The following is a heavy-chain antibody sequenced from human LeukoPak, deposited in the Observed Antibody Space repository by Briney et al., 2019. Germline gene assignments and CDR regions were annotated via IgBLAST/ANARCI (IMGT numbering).Heavy chain of an antibody. CDR3: ARDRNMIVVVQGFDP. V-gene: IGHV1-18*01. CDR1: GYTFTSYG. Sequence: AAVKVSCKASGYTFTSYGISWVRQAPGQGLEWMGWISAYNGNTNYAQKLQGRVTMTTDTSTSTAYMELRSLRSDDTAVSYCARDRNMIVVVQGFDPWGQGTLVTVSS. CDR2: ISAYNGNT. J-gene: IGHJ5*02. D-gene: IGHD3-22*01.